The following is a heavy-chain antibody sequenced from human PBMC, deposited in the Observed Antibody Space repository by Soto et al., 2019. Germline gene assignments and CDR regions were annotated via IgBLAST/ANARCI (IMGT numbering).Heavy chain of an antibody. CDR1: GGSISSSSYY. D-gene: IGHD3-3*01. CDR2: IYYSGST. Sequence: SETLSLTCTVSGGSISSSSYYWGWIRQPPGKGLEWIGSIYYSGSTYYNPSLKSRVTISVDTSKNQFSLKLSSVTAADTAVYYCARQAKLFDFWSGYPATPQFDYWGQGTLVTVSS. V-gene: IGHV4-39*01. CDR3: ARQAKLFDFWSGYPATPQFDY. J-gene: IGHJ4*02.